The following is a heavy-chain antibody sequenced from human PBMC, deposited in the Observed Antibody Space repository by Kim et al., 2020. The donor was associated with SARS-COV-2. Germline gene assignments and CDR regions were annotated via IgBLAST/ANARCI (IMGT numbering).Heavy chain of an antibody. CDR3: ARGPRSIHIVVVPAAMGAFDI. J-gene: IGHJ3*02. CDR1: GGSFSGYY. D-gene: IGHD2-2*01. V-gene: IGHV4-34*01. Sequence: SETLSLTCAVYGGSFSGYYWSWIRQPPGKGLEWIGEINHSGSTNYNPSLKSRVTISVDTSKNQFSLKLSSVTAADTAVYYCARGPRSIHIVVVPAAMGAFDIWGQGTMVTVSS. CDR2: INHSGST.